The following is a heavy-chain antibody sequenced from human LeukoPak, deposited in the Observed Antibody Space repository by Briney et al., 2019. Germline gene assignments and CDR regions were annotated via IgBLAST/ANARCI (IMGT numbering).Heavy chain of an antibody. CDR3: ARDPDSGDAYNWFDP. CDR2: INQYGTEK. D-gene: IGHD4-17*01. J-gene: IGHJ5*02. Sequence: GGSLRHSCVASGFSFSDYWVSWVGKPPGKGLEWLANINQYGTEKYYADSMKGRFTISRDNAKNSLYLQMNSLRVEDSGVYYCARDPDSGDAYNWFDPWGQGTQVTVSS. V-gene: IGHV3-7*01. CDR1: GFSFSDYW.